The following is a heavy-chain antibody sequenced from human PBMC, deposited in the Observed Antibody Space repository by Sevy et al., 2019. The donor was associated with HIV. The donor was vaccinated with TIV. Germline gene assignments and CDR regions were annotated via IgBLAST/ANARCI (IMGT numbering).Heavy chain of an antibody. Sequence: SETLSLTCTVSGGSISSYYWSWIRQPAGKGLEWIGRIYTSGSTNYNPSLKSRVTMSVDTSKNQFSLMLSSVTAADAAVYYCAGATTMVRGKDKYYFDYWGQGTLVTVSS. CDR1: GGSISSYY. CDR2: IYTSGST. D-gene: IGHD3-10*01. J-gene: IGHJ4*02. V-gene: IGHV4-4*07. CDR3: AGATTMVRGKDKYYFDY.